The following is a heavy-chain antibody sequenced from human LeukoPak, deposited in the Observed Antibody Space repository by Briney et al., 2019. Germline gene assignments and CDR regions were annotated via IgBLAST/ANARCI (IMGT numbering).Heavy chain of an antibody. CDR2: IYPDDSDT. V-gene: IGHV5-51*01. CDR3: ARQGGMVGAVDY. Sequence: GESLKISCKVSGYSFATYWIGWVRQMPGKGLEWMGIIYPDDSDTRYSPSFQGQVTISADKSISTAYLQRSSLKASDTAMYYCARQGGMVGAVDYWGQGTLVTVSS. CDR1: GYSFATYW. D-gene: IGHD1-26*01. J-gene: IGHJ4*02.